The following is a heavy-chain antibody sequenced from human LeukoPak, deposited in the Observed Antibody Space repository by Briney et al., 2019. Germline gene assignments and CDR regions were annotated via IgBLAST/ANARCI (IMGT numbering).Heavy chain of an antibody. Sequence: SQTLSLTCTVSGGSISSGDYYWSWIRQPPGKGLEWIGYIYYSGSTYYNPSLKSRVTISVDTSKNQFSLKLSSVTAADTDVYYCARAPTDDAFDIWGQGTMVTVSS. CDR3: ARAPTDDAFDI. V-gene: IGHV4-30-4*01. D-gene: IGHD4-17*01. CDR2: IYYSGST. CDR1: GGSISSGDYY. J-gene: IGHJ3*02.